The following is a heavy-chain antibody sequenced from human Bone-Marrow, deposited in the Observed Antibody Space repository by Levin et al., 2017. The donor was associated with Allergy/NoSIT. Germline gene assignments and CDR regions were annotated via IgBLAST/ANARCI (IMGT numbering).Heavy chain of an antibody. J-gene: IGHJ6*03. CDR3: AKLDQYYDFWSGYYTLDRYYYYMDV. CDR1: GFTFSSYG. D-gene: IGHD3-3*01. Sequence: GGSLRLSCAASGFTFSSYGMHWVRQAPGKGLEWVAVISYDGSNKYYADSVKGRFTISRDNSKNTLYLQMNSLRAEDTAVYYCAKLDQYYDFWSGYYTLDRYYYYMDVWGKGTTVTVSS. V-gene: IGHV3-30*18. CDR2: ISYDGSNK.